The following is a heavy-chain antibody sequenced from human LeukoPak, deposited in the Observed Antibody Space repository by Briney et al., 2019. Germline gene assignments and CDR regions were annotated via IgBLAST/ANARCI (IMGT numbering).Heavy chain of an antibody. CDR3: ARDPTTVVSVPYYFDD. D-gene: IGHD4-11*01. J-gene: IGHJ4*02. V-gene: IGHV4-34*01. Sequence: SETLSLTCGLFGRSIIGYHWNWIRQYPGKGLEWIGEINHSGSANYNPSFKSRVTISLDTSKNQFSLELRSVTAADTAVYYCARDPTTVVSVPYYFDDWGQGTLVTVSS. CDR1: GRSIIGYH. CDR2: INHSGSA.